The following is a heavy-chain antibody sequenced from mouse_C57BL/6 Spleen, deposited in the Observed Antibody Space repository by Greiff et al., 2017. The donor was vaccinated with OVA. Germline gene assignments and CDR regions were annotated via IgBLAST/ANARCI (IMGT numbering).Heavy chain of an antibody. CDR1: GFNIKDDY. Sequence: EVQLQQSGAELVRPGASVKLSCTASGFNIKDDYMHWVKQRPEQGLEWIGWIDPENGDTEYASKFQGKATITADTSSNTAYLQLSSLTSEDTAVYYCTTCGLLCHWYFDVWGTGTTVTVSS. J-gene: IGHJ1*03. CDR3: TTCGLLCHWYFDV. CDR2: IDPENGDT. D-gene: IGHD2-10*01. V-gene: IGHV14-4*01.